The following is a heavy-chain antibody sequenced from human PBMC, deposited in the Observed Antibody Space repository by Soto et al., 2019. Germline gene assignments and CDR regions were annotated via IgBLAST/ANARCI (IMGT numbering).Heavy chain of an antibody. V-gene: IGHV3-48*03. Sequence: EVQLVESGGGLVQPGGSLRLSCAASGFTFSSYEMNWVRQAPGKGLEWVSYISSSGSTIYYADSVKGRFTISRDNAKNSLYLQMNSLRAEDTAVYYCARLDREFWNHAGNSARHEPWGKGTLVTVSS. CDR1: GFTFSSYE. D-gene: IGHD3-3*01. CDR2: ISSSGSTI. J-gene: IGHJ5*02. CDR3: ARLDREFWNHAGNSARHEP.